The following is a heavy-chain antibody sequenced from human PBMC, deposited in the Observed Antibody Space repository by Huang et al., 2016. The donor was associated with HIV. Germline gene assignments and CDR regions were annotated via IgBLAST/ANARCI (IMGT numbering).Heavy chain of an antibody. V-gene: IGHV4-39*01. CDR2: IHYGGST. J-gene: IGHJ6*02. D-gene: IGHD3-3*01. CDR3: GSHFRYDFWPGLDV. CDR1: GGSISSPTYY. Sequence: LSLTCTFSGGSISSPTYYWIGSIHYGGSTYYNPSLKSRVTVSIDTSKNQVSLNLTSVTAADTALYYCGSHFRYDFWPGLDVWGQGTTVTVSS.